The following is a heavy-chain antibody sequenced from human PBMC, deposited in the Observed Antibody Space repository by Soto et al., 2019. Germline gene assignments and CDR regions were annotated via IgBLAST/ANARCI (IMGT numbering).Heavy chain of an antibody. CDR3: ASGYCSGGSCYSGMDV. V-gene: IGHV5-51*01. D-gene: IGHD2-15*01. Sequence: LGESLKISCKGSGYSFTSYWIGWVRQMPGKGLEWMGIIYPGDSDTRYSPSFQGQVTISADKSISTAYLQWSSLKASDTAMYYCASGYCSGGSCYSGMDVWGQGTTVTVSS. J-gene: IGHJ6*02. CDR2: IYPGDSDT. CDR1: GYSFTSYW.